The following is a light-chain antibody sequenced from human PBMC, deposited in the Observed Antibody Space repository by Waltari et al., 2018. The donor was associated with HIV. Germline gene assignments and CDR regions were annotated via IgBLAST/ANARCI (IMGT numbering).Light chain of an antibody. V-gene: IGLV9-49*01. CDR3: GADYGSGKNFVYV. CDR1: SGYHNYK. J-gene: IGLJ3*02. Sequence: QPVLTQSPSASASLGASVTLTCTLSSGYHNYKVDWYQERPGKGPRLLMRVGTGGIVGSKGNGVPDRFSVVGSGRNRYLTSKNIQEEDEGDYHCGADYGSGKNFVYVFGGGTKLTVL. CDR2: VGTGGIVG.